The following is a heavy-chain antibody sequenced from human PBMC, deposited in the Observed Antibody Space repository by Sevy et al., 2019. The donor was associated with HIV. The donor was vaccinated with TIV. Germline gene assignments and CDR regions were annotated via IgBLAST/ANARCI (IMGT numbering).Heavy chain of an antibody. CDR3: ARAPVGSGGYFPRGIDY. CDR2: IKQDGSEK. Sequence: GSLRLSCAASGFTFSTYWMTWVRQAPGKGLEWVANIKQDGSEKYYAGSVKGRLTVSRDNTKNTLYLQLNLLRAEDTAIYYCARAPVGSGGYFPRGIDYWGQGTLVTVSS. D-gene: IGHD6-25*01. CDR1: GFTFSTYW. V-gene: IGHV3-7*01. J-gene: IGHJ4*02.